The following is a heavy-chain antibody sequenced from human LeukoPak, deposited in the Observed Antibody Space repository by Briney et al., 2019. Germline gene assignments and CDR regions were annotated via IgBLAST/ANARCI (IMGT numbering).Heavy chain of an antibody. Sequence: GGSLRLSCAASGFTFSYYTMHWVRQAPGKGLEWVAVISYDGSNKYYADSVKGRFTISRDNSKNTLYLQMNSLRAEDTAVYYCARVLNYYDSSGYYFSYWGQGTLVTVSS. J-gene: IGHJ4*02. CDR3: ARVLNYYDSSGYYFSY. V-gene: IGHV3-30-3*01. CDR1: GFTFSYYT. CDR2: ISYDGSNK. D-gene: IGHD3-22*01.